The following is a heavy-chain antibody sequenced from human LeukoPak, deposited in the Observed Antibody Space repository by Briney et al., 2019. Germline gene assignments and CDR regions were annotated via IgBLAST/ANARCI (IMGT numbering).Heavy chain of an antibody. D-gene: IGHD3-22*01. CDR1: GGSISRSSYY. V-gene: IGHV4-39*07. CDR3: ARDPYYYDSSGYYYCYFDY. CDR2: IYYSGST. Sequence: SETLSLTCTVSGGSISRSSYYWGWIRQPPGKGLEWIGSIYYSGSTYYNPSLKSRVTISVDTSKNQFSLKLSSVTAADTAVYYCARDPYYYDSSGYYYCYFDYWGQGTLVTVSS. J-gene: IGHJ4*02.